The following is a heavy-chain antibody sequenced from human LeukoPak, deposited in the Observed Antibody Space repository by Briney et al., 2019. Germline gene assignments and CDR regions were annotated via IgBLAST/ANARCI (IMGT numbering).Heavy chain of an antibody. V-gene: IGHV4-59*07. Sequence: SDTLSLTCTVSWGSISIHYWSSIRQPPGKGMESLGYIYYRGSHNYHPPLKTRATISVDTSKQQFSLKLSSVTAANTPVYNGAWMTINWFDPWGQGTRVTVPS. CDR1: WGSISIHY. CDR2: IYYRGSH. D-gene: IGHD4/OR15-4a*01. J-gene: IGHJ5*02. CDR3: AWMTINWFDP.